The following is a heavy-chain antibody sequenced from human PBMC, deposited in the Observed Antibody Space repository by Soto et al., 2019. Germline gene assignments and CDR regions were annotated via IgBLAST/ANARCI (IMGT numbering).Heavy chain of an antibody. CDR2: MNPGSGDT. CDR1: GYIFTNND. D-gene: IGHD5-18*01. V-gene: IGHV1-8*01. CDR3: ARMASFGSLNWFDH. J-gene: IGHJ5*02. Sequence: RASVKVSCKASGYIFTNNDVSWVRQATGQGLEWMGWMNPGSGDTGYAQKFQGRVTMTRNISIATAYMELSSLRADDTAIYYCARMASFGSLNWFDHWGQGTLVTVSS.